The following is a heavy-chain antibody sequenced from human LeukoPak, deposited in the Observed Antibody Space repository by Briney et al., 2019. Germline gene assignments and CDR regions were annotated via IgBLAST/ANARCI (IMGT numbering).Heavy chain of an antibody. CDR2: INHSGST. CDR1: GGSFGGYY. J-gene: IGHJ4*02. V-gene: IGHV4-34*01. D-gene: IGHD5-18*01. CDR3: ARGTRGYSYGPSYFDY. Sequence: KPSETLSLTCAVYGGSFGGYYWSWIRQPPGKGLEWIGEINHSGSTNYNPSLKSRVTISVDTSKNQFSLKLSSVTAADTAVYYCARGTRGYSYGPSYFDYWGQGTLVTVSS.